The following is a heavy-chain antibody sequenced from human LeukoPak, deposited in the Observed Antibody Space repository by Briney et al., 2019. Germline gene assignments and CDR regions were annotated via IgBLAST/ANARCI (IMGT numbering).Heavy chain of an antibody. CDR2: IYYSGST. CDR1: GGSISSYY. Sequence: SETLSLTCTVSGGSISSYYWGWIRQPPGKGLEWIGSIYYSGSTYYNPSLKSRVTISVDTSKNQFSLKLSSVTAADTAMYYCARHPSMTTVVMDVWGKGTTVTVSS. V-gene: IGHV4-39*01. J-gene: IGHJ6*04. D-gene: IGHD4-23*01. CDR3: ARHPSMTTVVMDV.